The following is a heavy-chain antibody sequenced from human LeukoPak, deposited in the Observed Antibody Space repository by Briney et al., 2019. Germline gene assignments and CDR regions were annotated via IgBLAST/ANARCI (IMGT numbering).Heavy chain of an antibody. Sequence: GGSLRLSCAASGFTFSSYWMHWVRQAPGKGLVWVSRINSDGSSTSYADSVKGRFTISRDNSKNTLYLQMNSLRAEDTAVYYCAKAAIAYCGGDCSLYYYYGMDVWGQGTTVTVSS. J-gene: IGHJ6*02. D-gene: IGHD2-21*02. CDR1: GFTFSSYW. CDR3: AKAAIAYCGGDCSLYYYYGMDV. CDR2: INSDGSST. V-gene: IGHV3-74*01.